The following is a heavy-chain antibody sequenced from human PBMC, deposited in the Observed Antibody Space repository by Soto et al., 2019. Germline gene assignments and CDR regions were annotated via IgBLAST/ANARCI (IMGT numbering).Heavy chain of an antibody. Sequence: SETLSLTSSGSGGSISTYWWSWIRQPPRKGLEWIGYIYYSGSTNYNPSLKSRVTISVDTSKNQFSLKLTSVTAADTAVYYCARSRGSTRSFDYWGQGTLVTVSS. CDR3: ARSRGSTRSFDY. D-gene: IGHD2-15*01. CDR1: GGSISTYW. J-gene: IGHJ4*02. V-gene: IGHV4-59*01. CDR2: IYYSGST.